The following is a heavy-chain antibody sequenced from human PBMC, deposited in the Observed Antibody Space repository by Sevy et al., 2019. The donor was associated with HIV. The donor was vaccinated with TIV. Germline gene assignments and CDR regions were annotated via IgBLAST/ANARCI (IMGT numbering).Heavy chain of an antibody. CDR2: FDTADGEA. Sequence: ASVKVSCKVTGYTLPELSMHWVRQAPGKGRAWMGGFDTADGEAIYAQKFQDRATMTGDTSTETDYMALSSLRSEDTAVYYCATDRGGSAAVYYYYGLDVWGQGTMVTVSS. CDR3: ATDRGGSAAVYYYYGLDV. J-gene: IGHJ6*02. CDR1: GYTLPELS. V-gene: IGHV1-24*01. D-gene: IGHD2-2*01.